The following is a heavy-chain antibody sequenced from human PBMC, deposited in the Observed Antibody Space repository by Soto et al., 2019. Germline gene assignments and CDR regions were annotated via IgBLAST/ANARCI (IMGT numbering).Heavy chain of an antibody. CDR2: IKSKTDGGTT. V-gene: IGHV3-15*07. J-gene: IGHJ6*02. CDR1: GFTFSNAW. CDR3: TISGGGSGSYYKGPGSYYYGMDV. Sequence: GGSLRLSCAASGFTFSNAWMNWVRQAPGKGLKWVGRIKSKTDGGTTDYAAPVKGRFTISRDDSKKTLYLQMNSLKTEDTAVYYCTISGGGSGSYYKGPGSYYYGMDVWGQGTTVTVSS. D-gene: IGHD3-10*01.